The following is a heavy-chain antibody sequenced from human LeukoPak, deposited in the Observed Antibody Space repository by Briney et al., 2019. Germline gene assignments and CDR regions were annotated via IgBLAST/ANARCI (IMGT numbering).Heavy chain of an antibody. V-gene: IGHV3-11*01. J-gene: IGHJ4*02. CDR2: ISSTTSTI. D-gene: IGHD3-10*02. CDR1: GFTFSDYY. CDR3: ARDWRTMSRFDS. Sequence: GGSLRLSCAASGFTFSDYYMSWIRQAPGKGLEWISYISSTTSTIYYADSVKGRFTISRDNAKNSLYLQMNSLRAEDTAVYYCARDWRTMSRFDSWGQGTLVTVSS.